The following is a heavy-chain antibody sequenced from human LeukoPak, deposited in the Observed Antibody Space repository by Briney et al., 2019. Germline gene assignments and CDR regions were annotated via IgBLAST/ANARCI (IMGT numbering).Heavy chain of an antibody. V-gene: IGHV1-18*01. CDR3: ARKTYSYGYRGAFDI. D-gene: IGHD5-18*01. CDR1: GYTFTSYG. CDR2: ISAYNGNT. J-gene: IGHJ3*02. Sequence: ASVKVSCKASGYTFTSYGISWVRQAPGQGLEWMGWISAYNGNTNYAQKLQGRVTMTTDTSTSTAYMELRSLRFDDTAVYYCARKTYSYGYRGAFDIWGQGTMVTVSS.